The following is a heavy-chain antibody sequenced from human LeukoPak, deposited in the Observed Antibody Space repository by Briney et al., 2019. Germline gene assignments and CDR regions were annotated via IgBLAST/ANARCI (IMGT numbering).Heavy chain of an antibody. V-gene: IGHV3-66*02. CDR3: ARSALLEYCSGGSCYSGAFDI. CDR1: GFTFSSYA. J-gene: IGHJ3*02. CDR2: IYSGGST. D-gene: IGHD2-15*01. Sequence: TGGSLRLSCAASGFTFSSYAMSWVRQAPGKGLEWVSVIYSGGSTYYADSVKGRFTISRDNSKNTLYLQMNSLRAEDTAVYYCARSALLEYCSGGSCYSGAFDIWGQGTMVTVSS.